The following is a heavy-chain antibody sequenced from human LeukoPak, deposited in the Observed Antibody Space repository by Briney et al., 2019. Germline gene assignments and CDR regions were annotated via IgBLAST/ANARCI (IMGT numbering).Heavy chain of an antibody. CDR3: AKAHLRVVAATGLFGY. D-gene: IGHD2-15*01. V-gene: IGHV1-69*13. Sequence: GASVKVSCKASGGTFSSYAISWVRQAPGQGLEWMGGIIPIFGTANYAQKFQGRVTITADESTSTAYMELSSLRSEDTAVYYCAKAHLRVVAATGLFGYWGQGTLVTVSS. CDR2: IIPIFGTA. CDR1: GGTFSSYA. J-gene: IGHJ4*02.